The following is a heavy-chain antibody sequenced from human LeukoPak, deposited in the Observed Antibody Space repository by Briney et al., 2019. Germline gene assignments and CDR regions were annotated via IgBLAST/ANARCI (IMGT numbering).Heavy chain of an antibody. CDR2: ISYGGGA. CDR1: GDSISSSSHY. Sequence: PSETLSLTCTVSGDSISSSSHYWGWIRQPPGRGLEWIAIISYGGGAFYNPSPKSRVTISVDTSKNQSSLTLTSVTAADTAAYYCARRYCSGGICYYFDSWGQGTLVTVSS. J-gene: IGHJ4*02. V-gene: IGHV4-39*01. D-gene: IGHD2-8*02. CDR3: ARRYCSGGICYYFDS.